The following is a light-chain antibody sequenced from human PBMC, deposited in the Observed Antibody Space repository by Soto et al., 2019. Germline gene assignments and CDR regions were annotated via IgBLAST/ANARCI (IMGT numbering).Light chain of an antibody. CDR2: GAS. CDR1: QSVSNSY. J-gene: IGKJ1*01. CDR3: QQYGGSPWT. Sequence: EIVLTQSPGTLSLSPGERATLSCRASQSVSNSYLAWYQQKPGQAPRLLIYGASSRATGIPDRFSGSGSGTDFALTISRLEPEDFAVYHCQQYGGSPWTFVQGT. V-gene: IGKV3-20*01.